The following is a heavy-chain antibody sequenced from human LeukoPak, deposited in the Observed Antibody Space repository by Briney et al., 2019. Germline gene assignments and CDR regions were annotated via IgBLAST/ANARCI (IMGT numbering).Heavy chain of an antibody. D-gene: IGHD4-23*01. V-gene: IGHV3-73*01. Sequence: PGGSLRLSCAASGFTFSGSAMHWVRQASGKGLEWVGRIRSKANSYATAYAASVKGRFTISRDNAKNSLYLQMNSLRVEDTAVYYCARGLDGNSIWYFDLWGRGTLVTVSS. CDR1: GFTFSGSA. CDR3: ARGLDGNSIWYFDL. CDR2: IRSKANSYAT. J-gene: IGHJ2*01.